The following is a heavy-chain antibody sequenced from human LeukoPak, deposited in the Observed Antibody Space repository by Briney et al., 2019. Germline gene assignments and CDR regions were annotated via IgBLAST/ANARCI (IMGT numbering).Heavy chain of an antibody. CDR3: ASNSVKNYYYGMDV. D-gene: IGHD4-11*01. Sequence: GGSLQISCKGSGYSFTSYWIGGVRQLPGKGLEWMGIIYPGDSDTRYSPSFQGQVTISADKSISTAYLQWSSLKASDTAMYYCASNSVKNYYYGMDVWGQGTTVTVSS. CDR2: IYPGDSDT. V-gene: IGHV5-51*01. CDR1: GYSFTSYW. J-gene: IGHJ6*02.